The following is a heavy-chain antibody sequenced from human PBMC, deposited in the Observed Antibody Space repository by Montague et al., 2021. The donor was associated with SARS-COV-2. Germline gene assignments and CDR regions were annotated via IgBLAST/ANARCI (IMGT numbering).Heavy chain of an antibody. Sequence: SETLSLTCTVSGRSISSSSYYWGWIRQPPGKGPEWIGSIYYSGTTFYNPSLRSRVTMSVDTSKNQFSLKLSSVTVADTAFYYCARGSVELNGNAFEIWGQGTMVTVSS. J-gene: IGHJ3*02. CDR2: IYYSGTT. V-gene: IGHV4-39*07. D-gene: IGHD5-24*01. CDR1: GRSISSSSYY. CDR3: ARGSVELNGNAFEI.